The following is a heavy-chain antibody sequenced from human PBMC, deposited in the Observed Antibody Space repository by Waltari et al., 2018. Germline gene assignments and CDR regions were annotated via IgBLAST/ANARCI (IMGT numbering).Heavy chain of an antibody. J-gene: IGHJ4*02. D-gene: IGHD1-26*01. V-gene: IGHV1-46*01. CDR3: ARGAGEWDLLRGDS. CDR2: INPSGGYT. CDR1: GYTFIKYY. Sequence: QVQLVQSGAEVKKPGASVRVSCKASGYTFIKYYIHWVRQAPGKRPEWMSMINPSGGYTTYAQKFRGRLTMSRDTSTSTVYMDLTRLTSEDTAVDYCARGAGEWDLLRGDSWGQGTLVTVSS.